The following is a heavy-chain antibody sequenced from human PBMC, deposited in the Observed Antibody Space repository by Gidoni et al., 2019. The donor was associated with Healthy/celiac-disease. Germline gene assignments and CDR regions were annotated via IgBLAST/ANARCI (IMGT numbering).Heavy chain of an antibody. J-gene: IGHJ4*02. Sequence: QGQLVGSWGGVVQPGRALRLSWSAPAVTFSSYAMHWVRQAPGKGLEWVAVISYDGSNKYYADSVKGRFTISRDNSKNTLYLQMNSLRAEDTAVYYCAGSVVAATLWDYWGQGTLVTVSS. D-gene: IGHD2-15*01. CDR3: AGSVVAATLWDY. CDR2: ISYDGSNK. V-gene: IGHV3-30*01. CDR1: AVTFSSYA.